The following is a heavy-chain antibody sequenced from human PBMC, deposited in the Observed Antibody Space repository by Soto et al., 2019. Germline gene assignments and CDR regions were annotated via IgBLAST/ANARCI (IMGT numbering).Heavy chain of an antibody. V-gene: IGHV3-21*01. Sequence: EVQLVESGGGLVKPGGSLRLSCAASGFTFSSYSMNWVRQAPGKGLEWVSSISSSSSYIYYADSVKGRFTISRDNAKNSLYLQMNSLRAEDTAVYYCARGRGGYCSSTSCYALGEYFDYWGQGTLVTVSS. D-gene: IGHD2-2*01. J-gene: IGHJ4*02. CDR3: ARGRGGYCSSTSCYALGEYFDY. CDR2: ISSSSSYI. CDR1: GFTFSSYS.